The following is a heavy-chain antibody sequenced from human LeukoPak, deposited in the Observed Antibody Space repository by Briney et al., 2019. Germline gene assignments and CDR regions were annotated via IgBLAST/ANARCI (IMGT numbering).Heavy chain of an antibody. CDR1: RYTFTSYD. V-gene: IGHV1-8*03. CDR2: MNPNSGNT. J-gene: IGHJ6*03. CDR3: AKGPRIQLWSGYYYYMDV. D-gene: IGHD5-18*01. Sequence: ASVKVSCKASRYTFTSYDINWVRQATGQGLEWMGWMNPNSGNTDYAQKFQGRVTITRNTSISTAYMELSSLRSEDTAVYYCAKGPRIQLWSGYYYYMDVWGKGTTVTVSS.